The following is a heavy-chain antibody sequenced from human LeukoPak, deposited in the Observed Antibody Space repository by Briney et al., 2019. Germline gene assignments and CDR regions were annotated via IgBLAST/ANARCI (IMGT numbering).Heavy chain of an antibody. J-gene: IGHJ4*02. CDR1: GITFSSYA. CDR3: ARGAEDRDY. D-gene: IGHD2-15*01. Sequence: GGSLRLSCAASGITFSSYAMSWVRQAPGKGLEWVSGISASGGNTYYADSVKGRFTISRDNTRNSVYLQMNSLRVEDTAVYYCARGAEDRDYWGQGTLVTVSS. V-gene: IGHV3-23*01. CDR2: ISASGGNT.